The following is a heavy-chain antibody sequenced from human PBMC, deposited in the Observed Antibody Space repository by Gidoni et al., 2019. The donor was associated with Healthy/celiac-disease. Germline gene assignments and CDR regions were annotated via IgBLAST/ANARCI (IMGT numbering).Heavy chain of an antibody. Sequence: WMGWISAYNGNTNYAQKLQGRVTMTTDTSTSTAYMELRSLRSDDTAVYYCARDQECSGGSCYPQPTGYYYGMDVWGQGTTVTVSS. V-gene: IGHV1-18*01. CDR2: ISAYNGNT. CDR3: ARDQECSGGSCYPQPTGYYYGMDV. D-gene: IGHD2-15*01. J-gene: IGHJ6*02.